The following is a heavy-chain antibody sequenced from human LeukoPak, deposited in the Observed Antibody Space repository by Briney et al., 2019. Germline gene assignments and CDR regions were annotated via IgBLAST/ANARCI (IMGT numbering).Heavy chain of an antibody. CDR3: ARGFSSGWYVYFDY. V-gene: IGHV4-34*01. CDR1: GGSFSGYY. D-gene: IGHD6-19*01. CDR2: INHSGST. Sequence: SETLSLTCAVYGGSFSGYYWSWIRQPPGKGLEWIGEINHSGSTNYNPSLKSRVTISVDTSKNQFSLKLSSVTAADTAVYYCARGFSSGWYVYFDYWGQGTLATVSS. J-gene: IGHJ4*02.